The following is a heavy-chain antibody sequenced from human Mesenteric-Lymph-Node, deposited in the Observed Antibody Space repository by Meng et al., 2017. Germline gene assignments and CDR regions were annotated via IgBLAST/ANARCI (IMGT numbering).Heavy chain of an antibody. D-gene: IGHD4-17*01. J-gene: IGHJ4*02. CDR1: GFTFSSYA. CDR2: ISYDGSNK. Sequence: GESLKISCAASGFTFSSYAMHWVRQAPGKGLEWVAVISYDGSNKYYADSVKGRFTISRDNSENTLYLQMNSLRAEDTAVYYCARNGDYRYFDYWGQGTLVTVSS. CDR3: ARNGDYRYFDY. V-gene: IGHV3-30*01.